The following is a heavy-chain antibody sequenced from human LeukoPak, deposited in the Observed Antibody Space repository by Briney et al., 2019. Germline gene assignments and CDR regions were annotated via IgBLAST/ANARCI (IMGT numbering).Heavy chain of an antibody. J-gene: IGHJ4*02. CDR2: IYYSGST. V-gene: IGHV4-59*08. CDR1: GGSISSSY. Sequence: PXETLSLTCTVSGGSISSSYWSWVRQPPGKGLEWIGYIYYSGSTNYNPSLKSRVTISVDTSKNQVSLKLSSVTAADTAVYYCARGNDYWGQGTLVTVSS. CDR3: ARGNDY.